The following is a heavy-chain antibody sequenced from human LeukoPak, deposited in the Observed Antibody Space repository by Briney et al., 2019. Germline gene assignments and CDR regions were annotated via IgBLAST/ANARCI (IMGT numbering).Heavy chain of an antibody. Sequence: ASVKVSCKASGYTFTSYGIIWVRQAPGQGLEWMGWISAYNGNTNYAQKLQGRVTMTTDTSTSTAYMELRSLRSDDTAVYYCARDGPEFYYIVVVPAAPTGWFDPWGQGTPVTVSS. D-gene: IGHD2-2*01. CDR2: ISAYNGNT. J-gene: IGHJ5*02. CDR3: ARDGPEFYYIVVVPAAPTGWFDP. CDR1: GYTFTSYG. V-gene: IGHV1-18*01.